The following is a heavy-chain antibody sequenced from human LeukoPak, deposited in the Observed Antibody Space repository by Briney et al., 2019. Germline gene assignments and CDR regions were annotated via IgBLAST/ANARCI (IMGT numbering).Heavy chain of an antibody. CDR3: ASRPDHYGSGSYWDDY. CDR1: GGSISSSNW. V-gene: IGHV4-4*02. CDR2: IYHSGST. J-gene: IGHJ4*02. Sequence: SETVSLTCAVSGGSISSSNWWSWVRQPPGKGLEWIGEIYHSGSTNYNPSLKSRVTISVDKSKNQFSLKLSSVTAADTAVYYCASRPDHYGSGSYWDDYWGQGTLVTVSS. D-gene: IGHD3-10*01.